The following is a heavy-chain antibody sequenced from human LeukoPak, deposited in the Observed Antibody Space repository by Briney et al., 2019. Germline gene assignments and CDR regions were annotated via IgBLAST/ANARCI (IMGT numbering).Heavy chain of an antibody. CDR1: GGSFSGYY. J-gene: IGHJ4*02. V-gene: IGHV4-34*01. CDR3: ARVNYDFWSGYYVGHYFDY. D-gene: IGHD3-3*01. Sequence: SETLSLTCAVYGGSFSGYYWSWIRQPPGKGLEWIGEINHSGSTNYNPSLNSRVTISVDTSKNQFSLKLSSVTAADTAVYCCARVNYDFWSGYYVGHYFDYWGQGTLVTVSS. CDR2: INHSGST.